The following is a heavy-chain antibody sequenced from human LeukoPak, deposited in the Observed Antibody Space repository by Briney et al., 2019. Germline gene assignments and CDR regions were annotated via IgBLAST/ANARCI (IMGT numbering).Heavy chain of an antibody. D-gene: IGHD2-21*02. CDR2: INPNSGGT. Sequence: ASVKVSCKASGYTFTGYYMHWVRQAPGQGLEWMGWINPNSGGTNYAQKFQGRVTMTRDTSISTAYMELSRLGSDDTAVYYCAREDQADCGGDCYPDYWGQGTLVTVSS. J-gene: IGHJ4*02. CDR3: AREDQADCGGDCYPDY. V-gene: IGHV1-2*02. CDR1: GYTFTGYY.